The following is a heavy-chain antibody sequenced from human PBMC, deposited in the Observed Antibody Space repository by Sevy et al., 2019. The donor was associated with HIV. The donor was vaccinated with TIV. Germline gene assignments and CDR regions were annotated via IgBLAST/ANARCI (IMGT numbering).Heavy chain of an antibody. V-gene: IGHV4-34*01. Sequence: SETLSLTCAVYGGSFSGYYWSWIRQPPGKGLEWIGEINHSGSTNYNPSLKSRVTISVDTSKNQFSLKLSSVTAADTAVYYCAAPGSGVIATDAFDIWGQGTMVTVSS. CDR1: GGSFSGYY. D-gene: IGHD2-21*01. CDR3: AAPGSGVIATDAFDI. J-gene: IGHJ3*02. CDR2: INHSGST.